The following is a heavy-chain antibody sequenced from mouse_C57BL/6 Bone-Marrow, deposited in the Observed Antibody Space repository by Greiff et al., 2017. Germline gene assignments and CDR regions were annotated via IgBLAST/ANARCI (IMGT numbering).Heavy chain of an antibody. CDR1: GYTFTDYN. D-gene: IGHD1-1*01. CDR2: INPNNGGT. CDR3: ARSGYYGSSLWAMDY. J-gene: IGHJ4*01. V-gene: IGHV1-18*01. Sequence: VQLQQSGPELVKPGASVKIPCKASGYTFTDYNMAWVKQSHGKSLEWIGDINPNNGGTIYNQKFKGKATLTVDKSSSTAYMELRSLTSEDTAVYYCARSGYYGSSLWAMDYWGQGTSVTVSS.